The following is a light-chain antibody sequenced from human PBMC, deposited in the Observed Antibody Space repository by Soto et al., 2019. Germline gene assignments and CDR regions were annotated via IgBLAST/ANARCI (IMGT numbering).Light chain of an antibody. J-gene: IGKJ4*01. V-gene: IGKV1-5*01. CDR1: QSISSW. CDR3: QQYNSYLT. CDR2: DAS. Sequence: DIQMTQSPSTLSASVGDRVTITCRASQSISSWLAWYQQKPGKAPKLLIYDASSLESGVPSRFSGSGSGTEFTLTTSSLQPDDFATYYCQQYNSYLTFGGGTKVDI.